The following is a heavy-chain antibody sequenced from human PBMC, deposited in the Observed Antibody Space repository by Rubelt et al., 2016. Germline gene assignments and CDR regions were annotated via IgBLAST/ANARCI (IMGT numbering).Heavy chain of an antibody. CDR2: INQDGSEK. D-gene: IGHD6-19*01. Sequence: GGSLRLSCAASGFTFSDHCMSWVRQAPGKGLEWVANINQDGSEKKYVDSVKGRFTLSRDNAKNSLYLQMNSLRAEDTAVYYWARVITGSSGWSAWGQGTLVTVSS. V-gene: IGHV3-7*03. J-gene: IGHJ5*02. CDR1: GFTFSDHC. CDR3: ARVITGSSGWSA.